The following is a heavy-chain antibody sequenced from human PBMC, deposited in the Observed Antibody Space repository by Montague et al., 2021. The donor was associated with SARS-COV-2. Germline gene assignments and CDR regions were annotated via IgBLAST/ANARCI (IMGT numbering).Heavy chain of an antibody. CDR2: IYYSGST. D-gene: IGHD3-9*01. V-gene: IGHV4-61*01. Sequence: SETLSLTCTVSGGSISSSSYYWGWLRQPPGKGLEWIGYIYYSGSTNYNPSLKSRVTISVDTSKNQFSLKLSSVTAADTAVYYCARDGVLRYFDWLGDRYGMDVWGQGTTVTVSS. CDR3: ARDGVLRYFDWLGDRYGMDV. J-gene: IGHJ6*02. CDR1: GGSISSSSYY.